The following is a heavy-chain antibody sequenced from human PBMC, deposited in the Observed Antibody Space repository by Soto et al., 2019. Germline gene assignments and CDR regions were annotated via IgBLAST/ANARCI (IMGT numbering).Heavy chain of an antibody. V-gene: IGHV3-30*04. D-gene: IGHD5-12*01. CDR3: ASEYSGYEYAFDI. J-gene: IGHJ3*02. CDR2: ISFDGSNK. CDR1: GFTFSSYA. Sequence: GGSLRLSCAASGFTFSSYAMHWVRQAPGKGLVWVAVISFDGSNKYYADSEKGRFTISRDNSKNTLYLQMNSLRAEDTDVYYCASEYSGYEYAFDIWGQGTMVTVSS.